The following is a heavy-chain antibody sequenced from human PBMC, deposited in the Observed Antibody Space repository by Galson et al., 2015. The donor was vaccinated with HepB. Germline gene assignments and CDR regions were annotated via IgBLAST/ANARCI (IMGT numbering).Heavy chain of an antibody. V-gene: IGHV6-1*01. J-gene: IGHJ4*02. CDR2: IYYRSKWNY. CDR3: ARQLAYCIGTSCQIYFDY. CDR1: GDSVSSNSAA. D-gene: IGHD2-2*01. Sequence: CAISGDSVSSNSAAWNWIRQSPSRGLEWLGRIYYRSKWNYDYTVPVKSRITINPDTSRNQFSLQLNSVTPDDTAMYYCARQLAYCIGTSCQIYFDYWGQGTLITVSS.